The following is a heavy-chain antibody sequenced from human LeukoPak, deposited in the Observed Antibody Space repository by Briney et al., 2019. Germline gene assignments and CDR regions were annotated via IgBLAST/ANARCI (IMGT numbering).Heavy chain of an antibody. CDR2: INHSGST. Sequence: SETLSLTCAVYGGSFSGYYWSWIRQPPGKGLEWIGEINHSGSTNYNPSLKNRVTISADTSKNQLSLKLRSVTAADTAVYYCAREDSGTYPGAVFYYWGQGTLVTVSS. J-gene: IGHJ4*02. CDR3: AREDSGTYPGAVFYY. D-gene: IGHD1-26*01. V-gene: IGHV4-34*01. CDR1: GGSFSGYY.